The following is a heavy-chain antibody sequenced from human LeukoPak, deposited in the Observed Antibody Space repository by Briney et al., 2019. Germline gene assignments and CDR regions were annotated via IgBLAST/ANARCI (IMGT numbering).Heavy chain of an antibody. Sequence: PSETLSLTCTVSGGSISSYYWSWIRQPPGKGLEWIGYIYYSGSTNYNPSLKSRVTISVDTSKNQFSLKLSSVTAADTAVYYCARDYYDSSGYPGGDAFDIWGQGTMVTVSS. CDR2: IYYSGST. V-gene: IGHV4-59*01. J-gene: IGHJ3*02. CDR1: GGSISSYY. D-gene: IGHD3-22*01. CDR3: ARDYYDSSGYPGGDAFDI.